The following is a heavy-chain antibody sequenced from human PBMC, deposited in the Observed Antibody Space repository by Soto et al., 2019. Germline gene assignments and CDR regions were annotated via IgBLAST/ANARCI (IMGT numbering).Heavy chain of an antibody. J-gene: IGHJ4*02. CDR1: GFTFSSYG. Sequence: QVQLVESGGGVVQPGRSLRLSCAASGFTFSSYGMHWVRQAPGKGLEWVAVIWYDGSNKYYADSVKGRFTISRDNSKNTLYLQINSLRAEDTAVYYCARGGYSGYDCLTYWGQGPLVTVSS. CDR3: ARGGYSGYDCLTY. D-gene: IGHD5-12*01. CDR2: IWYDGSNK. V-gene: IGHV3-33*01.